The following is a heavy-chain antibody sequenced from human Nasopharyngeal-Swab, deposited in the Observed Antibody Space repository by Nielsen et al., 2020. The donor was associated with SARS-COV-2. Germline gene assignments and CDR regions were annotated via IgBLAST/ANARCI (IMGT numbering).Heavy chain of an antibody. V-gene: IGHV6-1*01. Sequence: SETLSLTCAISGDIVSSNSAAWSWIRQSPSRGLEWLGRTYYRSKWYFNYGTSVKGRITINPDTSNNQFSLQLSSVTPEDTAVYYCARIAQAAEPHWGQGTLVTVSS. CDR2: TYYRSKWYF. J-gene: IGHJ4*02. D-gene: IGHD1-14*01. CDR3: ARIAQAAEPH. CDR1: GDIVSSNSAA.